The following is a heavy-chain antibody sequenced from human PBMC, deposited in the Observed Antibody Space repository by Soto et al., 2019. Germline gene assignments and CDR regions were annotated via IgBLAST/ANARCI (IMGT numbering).Heavy chain of an antibody. Sequence: SETLSLTCTVSGGSISSYYWSWIRQPPGKGLEWIGYIYYSGSTNYNPSLKSRVTISVDTSKNQFSLKLSSVTAADTAVYYCARQGLPGAFDYWGQGTLVTVSS. D-gene: IGHD5-12*01. CDR2: IYYSGST. J-gene: IGHJ4*02. CDR3: ARQGLPGAFDY. V-gene: IGHV4-59*08. CDR1: GGSISSYY.